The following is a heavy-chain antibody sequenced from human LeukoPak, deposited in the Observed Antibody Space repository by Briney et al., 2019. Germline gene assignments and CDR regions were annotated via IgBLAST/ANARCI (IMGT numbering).Heavy chain of an antibody. CDR2: ISAYNGNT. Sequence: ASVKVSCKASGYTFTSYGISWVRQAPGQGLEWMGWISAYNGNTNYAQKLQGRVTMTTDISTSTAYMELRSLRSDDTAVYYCARETERYYYGMDVWGQGTTVTVSS. V-gene: IGHV1-18*01. CDR3: ARETERYYYGMDV. CDR1: GYTFTSYG. J-gene: IGHJ6*02.